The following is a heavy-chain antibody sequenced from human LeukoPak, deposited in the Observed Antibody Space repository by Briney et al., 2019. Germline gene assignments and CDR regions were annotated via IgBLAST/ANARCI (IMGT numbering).Heavy chain of an antibody. CDR2: INPNSGGT. Sequence: LEASVKVSCKASGYTFTGYYMHWVRQAPGQGLEWMGWINPNSGGTNYAQKFQGRVTMTRDTSISTAYMELSRLRSDDTAVYYCARDFDWLTLRDYWGQGTLVTVSS. D-gene: IGHD3-9*01. J-gene: IGHJ4*02. V-gene: IGHV1-2*03. CDR3: ARDFDWLTLRDY. CDR1: GYTFTGYY.